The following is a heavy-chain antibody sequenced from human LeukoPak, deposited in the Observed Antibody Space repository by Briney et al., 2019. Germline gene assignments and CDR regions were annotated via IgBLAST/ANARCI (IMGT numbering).Heavy chain of an antibody. CDR2: IYYSGST. J-gene: IGHJ4*02. CDR3: ARRSADFGVEC. CDR1: GDSISSNNYY. Sequence: PSETLSLTCTVSGDSISSNNYYWGWIRQPPGKGLEWIGNIYYSGSTYFYNPSLKSRVTISVDTSKNQFSLKLSSVTAADTAVYYCARRSADFGVECWGQGTLVTVSS. D-gene: IGHD3-3*01. V-gene: IGHV4-39*01.